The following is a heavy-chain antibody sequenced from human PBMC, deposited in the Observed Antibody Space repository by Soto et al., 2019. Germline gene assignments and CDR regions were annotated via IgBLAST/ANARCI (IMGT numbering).Heavy chain of an antibody. CDR3: AKPLKGLGNSYFYTGMDV. D-gene: IGHD6-19*01. CDR1: GYTFTSYD. V-gene: IGHV1-8*01. J-gene: IGHJ6*04. Sequence: ASVKVSCKASGYTFTSYDINWVRQATGQGLEWMGWMNPNSGNTGYAQKFQGRVTMTRNTSISTAYMELSSLRSEDTAVYYCAKPLKGLGNSYFYTGMDVWGKGTTVPVSS. CDR2: MNPNSGNT.